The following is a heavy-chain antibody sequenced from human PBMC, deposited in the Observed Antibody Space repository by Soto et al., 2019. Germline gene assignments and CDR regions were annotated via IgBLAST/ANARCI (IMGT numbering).Heavy chain of an antibody. CDR1: GFSFSDGAVG. D-gene: IGHD3-16*02. CDR3: ARGRRRESCWGGYCYYFEY. Sequence: QITLKESGPTLVRHTQTLTLTCTFSGFSFSDGAVGVGWFRQSPGKAPEWLAIYYWDDDEWLSPSLRTRLTISYETARSQVVLSMIDMDPQDTATYFRARGRRRESCWGGYCYYFEYWGQGLLDAAS. V-gene: IGHV2-5*02. J-gene: IGHJ4*02. CDR2: YYWDDDE.